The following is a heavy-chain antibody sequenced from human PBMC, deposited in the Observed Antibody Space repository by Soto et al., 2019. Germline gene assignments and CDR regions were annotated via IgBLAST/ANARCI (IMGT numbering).Heavy chain of an antibody. Sequence: ASVKVSCAASGFTFSSYAMSWVRQAPGKGLEWVSAISGSGGSTYYADSVKGRFTISRDNSKNTLYLQMNSLRAEDTAVYYCAKDHIAARRSLQHWGQGTLVTVSS. CDR3: AKDHIAARRSLQH. CDR2: ISGSGGST. CDR1: GFTFSSYA. J-gene: IGHJ1*01. D-gene: IGHD6-6*01. V-gene: IGHV3-23*01.